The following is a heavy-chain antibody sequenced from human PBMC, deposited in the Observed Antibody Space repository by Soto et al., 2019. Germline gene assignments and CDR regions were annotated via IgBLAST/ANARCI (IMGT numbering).Heavy chain of an antibody. J-gene: IGHJ4*02. Sequence: QVQLVQSGAEVKKPGASVKVSCKASGYTFTSYGISWVRQAPGQGLEWMGWISVYNGNTNYAQKLQGRVTMTTDTSTSPAYMELRSLRSDDTAVYDCASGWFGEFVYYFDYWGQGPLVTVSS. CDR2: ISVYNGNT. V-gene: IGHV1-18*01. CDR1: GYTFTSYG. CDR3: ASGWFGEFVYYFDY. D-gene: IGHD3-10*01.